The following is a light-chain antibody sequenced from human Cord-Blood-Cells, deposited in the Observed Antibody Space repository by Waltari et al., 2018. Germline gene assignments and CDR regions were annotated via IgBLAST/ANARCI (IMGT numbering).Light chain of an antibody. CDR2: KDS. J-gene: IGLJ3*02. Sequence: SYELTQPPSVSVSPGQTARITCSGDALPKQYAYWYQQKPGQAPVLVIYKDSERPSGIPERCSGSSSGRTVTLTISGVQAEDEADYYCQSADSSGTYEVFGGGTKLTVL. V-gene: IGLV3-25*03. CDR3: QSADSSGTYEV. CDR1: ALPKQY.